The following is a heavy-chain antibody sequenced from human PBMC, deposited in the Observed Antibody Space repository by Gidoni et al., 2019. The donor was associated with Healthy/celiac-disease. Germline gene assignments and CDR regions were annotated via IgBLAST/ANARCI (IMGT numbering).Heavy chain of an antibody. CDR1: GYPFTSYY. Sequence: QVQLVQSGAEVKKPGASVKVSCKASGYPFTSYYMHVVRQAPGQGLEWMGIINPSGGSKSYAQKFQGRFTITRDTSTSTVYMELSSLRSEDTAVYYCAREQLVAEYNWCDPWGQGTLVTVSA. CDR3: AREQLVAEYNWCDP. CDR2: INPSGGSK. V-gene: IGHV1-46*03. J-gene: IGHJ5*02. D-gene: IGHD6-6*01.